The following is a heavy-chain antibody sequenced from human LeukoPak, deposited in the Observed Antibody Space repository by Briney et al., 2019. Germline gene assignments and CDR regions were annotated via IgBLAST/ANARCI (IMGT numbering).Heavy chain of an antibody. CDR2: IRYDGSNK. J-gene: IGHJ4*02. D-gene: IGHD3-10*01. CDR1: GFTFSSYG. V-gene: IGHV3-30*02. Sequence: GGSLRLSCAASGFTFSSYGMHRVRQAPGKGLEWVAFIRYDGSNKYYADSVKGRFTISRDNSKNTLYLQMNSLRAEDTAVYYCAKLMVRGAYWGQGTLVTVSS. CDR3: AKLMVRGAY.